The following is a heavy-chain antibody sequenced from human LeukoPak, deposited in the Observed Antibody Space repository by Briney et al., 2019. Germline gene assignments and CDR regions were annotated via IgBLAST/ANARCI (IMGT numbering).Heavy chain of an antibody. Sequence: PGGSLRLSCSASGFTFSSYAMSWVRQAPGKGLEWVSVISGSGGSTYYADSVKGRFTISRDNSKNALYLQMNSLRAEDTAVYYCAREVRLTGDDYWGQGTLVTVSS. CDR1: GFTFSSYA. CDR2: ISGSGGST. J-gene: IGHJ4*02. D-gene: IGHD7-27*01. CDR3: AREVRLTGDDY. V-gene: IGHV3-23*01.